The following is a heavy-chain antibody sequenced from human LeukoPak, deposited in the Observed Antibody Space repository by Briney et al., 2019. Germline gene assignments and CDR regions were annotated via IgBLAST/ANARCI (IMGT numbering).Heavy chain of an antibody. J-gene: IGHJ6*02. Sequence: PSETLSLTCAVYGGSFSGYYWSWIRQPPGKGLEWIGEINHSGSTNYNPSLKSRVTISVDTSKNQFSLKLSSVTAADTAVYYCARGRDFGGFIDVWGQGTTVTVSS. V-gene: IGHV4-34*01. CDR2: INHSGST. CDR1: GGSFSGYY. D-gene: IGHD3-3*01. CDR3: ARGRDFGGFIDV.